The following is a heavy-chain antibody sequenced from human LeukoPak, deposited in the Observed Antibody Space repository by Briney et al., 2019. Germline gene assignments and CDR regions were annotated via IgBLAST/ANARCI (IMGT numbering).Heavy chain of an antibody. CDR3: ARVSARAYSSSWYGPLNAFDI. Sequence: ASVKVSRKASGYTFTGYYMHWVRQAPGQGLEWMGWINPNSGGTNYAQKFQGRVTMTRDTSISTAYMELSRLRSDDTAVYYCARVSARAYSSSWYGPLNAFDIWGQGTMVTVSS. CDR2: INPNSGGT. CDR1: GYTFTGYY. D-gene: IGHD6-13*01. V-gene: IGHV1-2*02. J-gene: IGHJ3*02.